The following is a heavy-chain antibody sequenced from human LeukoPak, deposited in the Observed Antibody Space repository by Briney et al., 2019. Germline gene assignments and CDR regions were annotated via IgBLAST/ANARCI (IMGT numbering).Heavy chain of an antibody. CDR2: IYYSGST. D-gene: IGHD2-21*02. CDR3: ARGSSLIVVVTAIPPWFDP. Sequence: SQTLSLTCTVSGGSISSGGYYWSWIRQHPGKGLEWIGYIYYSGSTYYNPSLKSRVTISVDTSKNQFSLKLSSVTAADTAVYYCARGSSLIVVVTAIPPWFDPWGQGTLVTVSS. CDR1: GGSISSGGYY. V-gene: IGHV4-31*03. J-gene: IGHJ5*02.